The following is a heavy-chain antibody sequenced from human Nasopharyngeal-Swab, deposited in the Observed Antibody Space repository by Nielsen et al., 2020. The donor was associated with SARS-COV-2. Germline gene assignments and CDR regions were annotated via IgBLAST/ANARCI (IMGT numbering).Heavy chain of an antibody. Sequence: GEPLKISCAASGFTVSSNYMSWVRQAPGKGLEWVSVIYSGGSTYYADSVKGRFTISRDNSKNTLYLQMNSLRAEDTALYHCAREGGYCSGGSCPYYGMDVWGQGTTVTVSS. J-gene: IGHJ6*02. D-gene: IGHD2-15*01. CDR3: AREGGYCSGGSCPYYGMDV. CDR2: IYSGGST. V-gene: IGHV3-53*01. CDR1: GFTVSSNY.